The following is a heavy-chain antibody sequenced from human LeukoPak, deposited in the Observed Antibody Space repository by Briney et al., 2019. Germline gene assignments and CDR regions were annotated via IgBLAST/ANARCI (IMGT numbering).Heavy chain of an antibody. D-gene: IGHD3-22*01. Sequence: GRSLRLSCAASGFTFDDYAMHWVRQAPGKGLEWVSGISWDSGSIGYADSVKGRFTISRDNAKNSLYLQMNSLRAEDTALYYCAKERSLYYDSSGPLDYWGQGTLVTVSS. CDR2: ISWDSGSI. V-gene: IGHV3-9*01. CDR1: GFTFDDYA. J-gene: IGHJ4*02. CDR3: AKERSLYYDSSGPLDY.